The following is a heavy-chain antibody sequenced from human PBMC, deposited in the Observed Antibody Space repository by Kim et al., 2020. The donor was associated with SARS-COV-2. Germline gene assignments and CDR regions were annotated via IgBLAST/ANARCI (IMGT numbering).Heavy chain of an antibody. V-gene: IGHV3-23*01. CDR3: AKDPNTFGGVIAANYFDY. J-gene: IGHJ4*02. CDR1: GFTFSSYA. CDR2: ISGSGGST. D-gene: IGHD3-16*02. Sequence: GGSLRLSCAASGFTFSSYAMSWVRQAPGKGLEWVSAISGSGGSTYYADSVKGRFTISRDNSKNTLYLQMNSLRAEDTAVYYCAKDPNTFGGVIAANYFDYWGQGTLVTLS.